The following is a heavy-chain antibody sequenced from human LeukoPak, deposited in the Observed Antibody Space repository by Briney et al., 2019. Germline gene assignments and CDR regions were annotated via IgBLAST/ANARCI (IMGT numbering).Heavy chain of an antibody. D-gene: IGHD1-26*01. CDR3: AILYYWFDP. V-gene: IGHV4-61*01. CDR2: IHHSGST. J-gene: IGHJ5*02. Sequence: SETLSLTCTVYGGSVSSGSCYWSWIRQPPGKRLECVGYIHHSGSTNYNPSLKSRVTISLDTSNNQFSLELSSVTAADTAVYYCAILYYWFDPWGQGTLVTVSS. CDR1: GGSVSSGSCY.